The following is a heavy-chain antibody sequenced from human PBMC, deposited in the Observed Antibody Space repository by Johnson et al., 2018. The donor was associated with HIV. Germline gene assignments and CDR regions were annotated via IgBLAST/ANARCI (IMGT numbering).Heavy chain of an antibody. V-gene: IGHV3-30*04. Sequence: QVQLVESGGGVVQPGRSLRLSCAASRFTFSSYAMHWVRQAPGKGLEWVAVISYDGSKKYYADYVKGRFPISRDNSKKTLYLQMNSLRAEDTAVYYCVRDSGYEDHDGFDIWGQGTMVTVSS. CDR3: VRDSGYEDHDGFDI. CDR1: RFTFSSYA. D-gene: IGHD5-12*01. CDR2: ISYDGSKK. J-gene: IGHJ3*02.